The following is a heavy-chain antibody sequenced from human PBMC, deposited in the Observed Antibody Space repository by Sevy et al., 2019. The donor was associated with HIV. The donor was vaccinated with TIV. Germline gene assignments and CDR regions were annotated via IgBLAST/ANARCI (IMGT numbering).Heavy chain of an antibody. Sequence: GGSLRLSCAASGFRFIGHNMNWVRQAPGKGLEWVSSISGSSNYIYYAESLKGRFVISRDNVQDEVYLQMNSLRPDDTAIYYCARGPPDGSYDYFDSWGQGTLVTVSS. V-gene: IGHV3-21*06. J-gene: IGHJ4*02. D-gene: IGHD1-26*01. CDR1: GFRFIGHN. CDR3: ARGPPDGSYDYFDS. CDR2: ISGSSNYI.